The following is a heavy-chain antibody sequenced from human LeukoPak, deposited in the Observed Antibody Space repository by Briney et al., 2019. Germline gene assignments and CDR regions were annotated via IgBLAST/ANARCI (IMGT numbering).Heavy chain of an antibody. CDR2: ITSSGSYT. Sequence: GGSLRLSCAASGFTFSDYSMIWIRQAPGKGLEWLSYITSSGSYTNYADSVKGRFTISRDNAKSSLFLQMNSLRAEDTALYYCARVAVGTAYCFDYWGQGTLVTVSP. J-gene: IGHJ4*02. CDR3: ARVAVGTAYCFDY. D-gene: IGHD1-26*01. CDR1: GFTFSDYS. V-gene: IGHV3-11*05.